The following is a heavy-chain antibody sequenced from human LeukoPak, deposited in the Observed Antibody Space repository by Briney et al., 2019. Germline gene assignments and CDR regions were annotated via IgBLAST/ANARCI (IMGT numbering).Heavy chain of an antibody. CDR2: TNHSGST. D-gene: IGHD1-26*01. J-gene: IGHJ4*02. CDR1: GGSFHGYY. V-gene: IGHV4-34*01. Sequence: SETLALTRAVYGGSFHGYYWSWIRQPPGKGLEWIGETNHSGSTNYNPSLKSRVTISEDTSKHQFSLKLSSVTAADTAVYYCARGGIVGAIDYWGQGTLVTVSS. CDR3: ARGGIVGAIDY.